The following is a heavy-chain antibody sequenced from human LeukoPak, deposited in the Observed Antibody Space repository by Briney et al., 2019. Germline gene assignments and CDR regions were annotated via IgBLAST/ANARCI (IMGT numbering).Heavy chain of an antibody. Sequence: SETLSLTCAVYGGSFSGYYWSWIRQPPGKGLEWIGVINHSGSTNYNPSLKSRVTISVDTSKNQFSLKLSSVTAADTAVYYCARVKHQITIFGVVIGVAFDIWGQGTMVTVSS. CDR3: ARVKHQITIFGVVIGVAFDI. CDR2: INHSGST. V-gene: IGHV4-34*01. D-gene: IGHD3-3*01. CDR1: GGSFSGYY. J-gene: IGHJ3*02.